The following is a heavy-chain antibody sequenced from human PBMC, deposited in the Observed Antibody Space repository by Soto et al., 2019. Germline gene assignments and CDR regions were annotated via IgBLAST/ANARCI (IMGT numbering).Heavy chain of an antibody. V-gene: IGHV3-33*01. J-gene: IGHJ6*02. Sequence: QVQLVESGGGVVQPGRSLRLSCAASGFTFSSYGMHWVRQAPGKGLEWVAVIWYDGSNKYYADSVKGRFTISRDNSKNTLYLQMNSLRAEDTAVYYCARDKGRSSSWYYYYYYGMDVWGQGTTVTVSS. D-gene: IGHD6-13*01. CDR2: IWYDGSNK. CDR3: ARDKGRSSSWYYYYYYGMDV. CDR1: GFTFSSYG.